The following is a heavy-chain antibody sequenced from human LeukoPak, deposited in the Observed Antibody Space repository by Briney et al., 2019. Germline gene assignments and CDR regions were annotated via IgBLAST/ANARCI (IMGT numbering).Heavy chain of an antibody. V-gene: IGHV4-59*01. CDR1: GGSISSYY. J-gene: IGHJ6*03. CDR2: IYHSGST. Sequence: SETLSLTCTVSGGSISSYYWNWIRQPPGEGLEWIGYIYHSGSTNYNPSLKSRVTISLDTSKNQFSLKLSSVTAADTAVYYCARDGAHKNHYYSYYYMDVWGKGTTVTVSS. D-gene: IGHD3-16*01. CDR3: ARDGAHKNHYYSYYYMDV.